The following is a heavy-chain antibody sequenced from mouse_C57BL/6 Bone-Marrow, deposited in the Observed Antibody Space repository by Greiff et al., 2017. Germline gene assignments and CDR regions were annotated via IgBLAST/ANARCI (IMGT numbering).Heavy chain of an antibody. Sequence: QVQLQQPGAELVKPGASVKLSCKASGYTFTSYWMHWVKQRPGQGLEWIGMIHPNSGSTNYNEKFKSKATLTVDKSSSTAYMQLSSLTSEDSAVYYCYYCNYFYAMDDWGQGTSVTVSS. CDR3: YYCNYFYAMDD. J-gene: IGHJ4*01. CDR1: GYTFTSYW. D-gene: IGHD2-1*01. CDR2: IHPNSGST. V-gene: IGHV1-64*01.